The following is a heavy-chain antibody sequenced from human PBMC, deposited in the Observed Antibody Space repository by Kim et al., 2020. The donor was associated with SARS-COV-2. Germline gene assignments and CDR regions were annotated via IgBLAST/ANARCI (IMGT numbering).Heavy chain of an antibody. CDR3: AKIAAINYDAFDI. Sequence: YAESVKGRFTISRDNSKKTLYLQMNSLRAEDTAGYYCAKIAAINYDAFDIWGQGTMVTVSS. V-gene: IGHV3-23*01. J-gene: IGHJ3*02. D-gene: IGHD6-13*01.